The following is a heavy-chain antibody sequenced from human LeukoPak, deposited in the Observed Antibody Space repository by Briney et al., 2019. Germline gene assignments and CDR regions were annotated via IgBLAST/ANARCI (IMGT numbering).Heavy chain of an antibody. V-gene: IGHV4-39*07. Sequence: SETLSLTCTVSGGSIGSNNYYWGWIRQPPGKGLEWIGEINHSGSTNYNPSLKSRVTISVDTSKNQFSLKLSSVTAADTAVYYCARRRVWTNPFDYWGQGTLVTVSS. CDR3: ARRRVWTNPFDY. J-gene: IGHJ4*02. CDR1: GGSIGSNNYY. D-gene: IGHD3/OR15-3a*01. CDR2: INHSGST.